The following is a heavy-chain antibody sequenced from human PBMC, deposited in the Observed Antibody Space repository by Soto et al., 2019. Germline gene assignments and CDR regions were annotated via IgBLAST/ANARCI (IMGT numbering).Heavy chain of an antibody. CDR2: IYYSGST. J-gene: IGHJ6*02. CDR1: GGSISSSSYY. V-gene: IGHV4-39*01. Sequence: QLQLQESGPGLVKPSETLSLTCTVSGGSISSSSYYWGWIRQPPGKGLEWIGSIYYSGSTYYNPSLKSRVTKSVATSKNPFTLKVSSLNAADPAVYYCASGSPDIVVVVAATYYYYGMDVWGQGTTVTVSS. CDR3: ASGSPDIVVVVAATYYYYGMDV. D-gene: IGHD2-15*01.